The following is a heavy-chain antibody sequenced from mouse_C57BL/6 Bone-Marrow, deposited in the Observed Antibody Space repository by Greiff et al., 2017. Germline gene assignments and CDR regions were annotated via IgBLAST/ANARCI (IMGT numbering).Heavy chain of an antibody. CDR1: GYTFTSYW. CDR2: IDPNRGGT. V-gene: IGHV1-72*01. J-gene: IGHJ4*01. D-gene: IGHD1-1*01. CDR3: AIWVYYGSSYVYAMDY. Sequence: VQLQQPGAELVKPGASVKLSCKASGYTFTSYWMHWVKQRPGRGLEWIGRIDPNRGGTKYNEKFNSKATLTVDKSSSTAYMQLSRRTCEYSAVYYGAIWVYYGSSYVYAMDYWGQGTSVTVSS.